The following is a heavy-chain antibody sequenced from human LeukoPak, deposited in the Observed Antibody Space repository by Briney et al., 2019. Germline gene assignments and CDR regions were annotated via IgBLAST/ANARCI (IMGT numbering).Heavy chain of an antibody. CDR3: AKAQYSSSWFDYYYYYGMDV. V-gene: IGHV3-21*04. D-gene: IGHD6-13*01. CDR1: GFTFSSYS. J-gene: IGHJ6*02. Sequence: PGGSLRLSCAASGFTFSSYSMNWVRQAPGKGLEWVSSISSSSSYIYYADSVKGRFTISRDNAKNSLYLQMNSLRAEDTAVYYCAKAQYSSSWFDYYYYYGMDVWGQGTTVTVSS. CDR2: ISSSSSYI.